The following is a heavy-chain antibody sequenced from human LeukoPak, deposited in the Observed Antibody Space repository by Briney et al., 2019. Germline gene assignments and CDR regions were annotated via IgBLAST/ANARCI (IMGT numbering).Heavy chain of an antibody. CDR3: EERGGGV. D-gene: IGHD3-16*01. V-gene: IGHV4-59*11. J-gene: IGHJ4*02. CDR2: VYYSGST. Sequence: KPSETLSLTCTVSGGSITIHHWSWIRQPPGKGLEWIGSVYYSGSTNYSSSLKSRVTISVDTSKNQFSLNLRSVTAAGTAVYHCEERGGGVWGQGTLVTVSS. CDR1: GGSITIHH.